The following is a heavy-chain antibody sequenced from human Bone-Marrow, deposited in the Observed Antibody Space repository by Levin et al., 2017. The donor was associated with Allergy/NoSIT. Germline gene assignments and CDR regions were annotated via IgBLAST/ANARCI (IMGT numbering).Heavy chain of an antibody. CDR2: ISGSGGST. CDR3: ATDSSGYYYVVYDY. D-gene: IGHD3-22*01. CDR1: GFTFSSYA. V-gene: IGHV3-23*01. Sequence: PGGSLRLSCAASGFTFSSYAMSWVRQAPGKGLEWVSAISGSGGSTYYADSVKGRFTISRDNSKNTLYLQMNSLRAEDTAVYYCATDSSGYYYVVYDYWGQGTLVTVSS. J-gene: IGHJ4*02.